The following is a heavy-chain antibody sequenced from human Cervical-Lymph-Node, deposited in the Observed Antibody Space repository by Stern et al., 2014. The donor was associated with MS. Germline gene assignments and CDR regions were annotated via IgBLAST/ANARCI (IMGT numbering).Heavy chain of an antibody. CDR1: GGSISSYY. J-gene: IGHJ5*02. CDR3: ARDVSGSPPGFDP. Sequence: QVQLQESGPGLVKPSETLSLTCTVSGGSISSYYWSWIRQPPGKGLEWIGDIYYSWSHNYNPSLKIRATISVDTSKNQFSLKLSSVTAADTAVYYCARDVSGSPPGFDPWGQGTLVTVSS. V-gene: IGHV4-59*01. CDR2: IYYSWSH. D-gene: IGHD1-26*01.